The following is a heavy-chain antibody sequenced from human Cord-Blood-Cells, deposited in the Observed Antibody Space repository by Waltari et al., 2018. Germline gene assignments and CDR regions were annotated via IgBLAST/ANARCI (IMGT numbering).Heavy chain of an antibody. CDR2: INHSGST. D-gene: IGHD2-2*01. CDR1: GGSFSGYY. V-gene: IGHV4-34*01. CDR3: ARGYCSSTSCYYYYYYGMDV. J-gene: IGHJ6*02. Sequence: QVQLQQWGAGLLKPSETLSLTCAVYGGSFSGYYWSWIRQPPGKGLEWSGEINHSGSTNDNPSLKSRVTISVDTSKNQFSLKLSSVTAADTAVYYCARGYCSSTSCYYYYYYGMDVWGQGTTVTVSS.